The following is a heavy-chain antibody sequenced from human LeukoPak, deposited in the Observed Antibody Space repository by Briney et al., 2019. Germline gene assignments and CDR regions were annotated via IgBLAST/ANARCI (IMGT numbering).Heavy chain of an antibody. CDR1: GGSFSDYY. V-gene: IGHV4-34*01. CDR3: ARGDGRDGYKGRLEY. D-gene: IGHD5-24*01. Sequence: PSETLSLTCADYGGSFSDYYWSWIRQPPGKGLEWIGEINHSGSTNCNPSLKSRVTISVDTSKIQFSLKLSSVTDADTAVYYCARGDGRDGYKGRLEYWGQGNLVTVSS. CDR2: INHSGST. J-gene: IGHJ4*02.